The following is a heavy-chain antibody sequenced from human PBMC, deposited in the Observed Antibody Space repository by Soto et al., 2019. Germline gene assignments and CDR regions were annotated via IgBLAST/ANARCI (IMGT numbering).Heavy chain of an antibody. CDR2: IYYSGST. V-gene: IGHV4-59*08. Sequence: PSESLSLTCAVSGGSISSYYWSWIRQPPGKGLEWIGYIYYSGSTNYNPSLKSRVTISVDTFKNQFSLKLSSVTAADTAVYYCASTVTTRFDYWGQGTLVTVSS. J-gene: IGHJ4*02. D-gene: IGHD4-17*01. CDR3: ASTVTTRFDY. CDR1: GGSISSYY.